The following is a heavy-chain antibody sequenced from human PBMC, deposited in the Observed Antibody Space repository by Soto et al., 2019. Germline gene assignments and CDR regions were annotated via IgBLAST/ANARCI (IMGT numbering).Heavy chain of an antibody. D-gene: IGHD3-22*01. Sequence: ASVKVSCKASGGTFSSSGVSWVRQAPGQGLEWMGDLIPMFGTTNYAQKFQGRVTITADESTTIAYLELSSLRSEDTAVYYCTRDGVSGHYYVYWGQGTPVTVSS. J-gene: IGHJ4*02. CDR1: GGTFSSSG. CDR3: TRDGVSGHYYVY. CDR2: LIPMFGTT. V-gene: IGHV1-69*13.